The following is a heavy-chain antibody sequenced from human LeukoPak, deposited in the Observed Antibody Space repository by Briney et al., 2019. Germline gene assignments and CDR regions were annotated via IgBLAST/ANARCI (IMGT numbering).Heavy chain of an antibody. D-gene: IGHD1-26*01. V-gene: IGHV3-72*01. J-gene: IGHJ4*02. CDR3: ARVSVGATRSLDY. Sequence: PGGSLRLSCAASGFTFSDHYMDWVRQAPGKGLEWVGRTRNKVTEYAASVKGRFTISRDDSKNSLYPQMNSLKTEDTAVYYCARVSVGATRSLDYWGQGTLVTVSS. CDR1: GFTFSDHY. CDR2: TRNKVT.